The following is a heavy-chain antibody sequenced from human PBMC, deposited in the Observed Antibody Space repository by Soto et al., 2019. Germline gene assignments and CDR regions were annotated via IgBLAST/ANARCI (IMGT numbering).Heavy chain of an antibody. J-gene: IGHJ6*02. CDR2: IWYDGSNK. CDR1: GFTFSSYG. CDR3: ARDSVPKYYYYGMDV. V-gene: IGHV3-33*01. D-gene: IGHD2-2*01. Sequence: PGGSLRLSCAASGFTFSSYGMHWGRQAPGKGLEWVAVIWYDGSNKYYADSVKGRFTISRDNSKNTLYLQMNSLRAEDTAVYYCARDSVPKYYYYGMDVWGQGTTVTVSS.